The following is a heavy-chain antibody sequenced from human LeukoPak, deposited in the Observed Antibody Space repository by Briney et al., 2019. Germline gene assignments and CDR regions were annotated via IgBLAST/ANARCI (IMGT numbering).Heavy chain of an antibody. Sequence: ASVKVSCKASGYSFIDYYIQWVRQAPGQGLEWVGWINPKNGGTNYAKNFRGRVTMTSDTSISTLYMELTTLRSDDTAVFYCARDMMQGVMGYWGQGTLVTVSS. CDR1: GYSFIDYY. V-gene: IGHV1-2*02. CDR3: ARDMMQGVMGY. J-gene: IGHJ4*02. D-gene: IGHD3-16*01. CDR2: INPKNGGT.